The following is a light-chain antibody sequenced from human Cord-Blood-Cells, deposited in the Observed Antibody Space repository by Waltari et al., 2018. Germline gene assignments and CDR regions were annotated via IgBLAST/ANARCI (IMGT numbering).Light chain of an antibody. J-gene: IGKJ4*01. V-gene: IGKV4-1*01. Sequence: DIVMTQPPDSLPVSLCERATINSKPTQSVLYSSNNKNYLAWYQQNPGQPPKLLIYWASTREAGIPDRFSGSGSGTDFTLTISSLQAEDVAVYYCQQYYSTPLTFGGGTKVEIK. CDR2: WAS. CDR3: QQYYSTPLT. CDR1: QSVLYSSNNKNY.